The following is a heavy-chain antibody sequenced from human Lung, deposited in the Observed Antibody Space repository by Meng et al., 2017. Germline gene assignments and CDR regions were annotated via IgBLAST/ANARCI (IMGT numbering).Heavy chain of an antibody. Sequence: LQRAGAGLLKPSETLSLPCVVSGGSFSDYYWSWIRQPPGKGLEWNGEINHSGSTNYNPSLESRATISVDTSQNNLSLKLSSVTAADSAVYYCARGPTTMAHDFDYWGQGTLVTVSS. V-gene: IGHV4-34*01. CDR3: ARGPTTMAHDFDY. J-gene: IGHJ4*02. CDR2: INHSGST. D-gene: IGHD4-11*01. CDR1: GGSFSDYY.